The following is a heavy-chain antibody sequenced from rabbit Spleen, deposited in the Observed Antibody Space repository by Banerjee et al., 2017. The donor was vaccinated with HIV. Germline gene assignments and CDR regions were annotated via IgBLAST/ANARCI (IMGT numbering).Heavy chain of an antibody. D-gene: IGHD4-1*01. Sequence: QEQLVESGGGLVQPGGSLKLSCKASGFDFSSYGVSWVRQAPGKGLEWIGYIDPIFHLSTYATWVNGRFTISRDNAQNTVFLQMTSLTAADTATYFCVREVAAKFGLWGPGTLVT. CDR2: IDPIFHLS. J-gene: IGHJ4*01. V-gene: IGHV1S47*01. CDR1: GFDFSSYG. CDR3: VREVAAKFGL.